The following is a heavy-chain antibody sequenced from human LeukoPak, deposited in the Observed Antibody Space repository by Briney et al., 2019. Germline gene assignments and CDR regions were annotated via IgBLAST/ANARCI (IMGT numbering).Heavy chain of an antibody. D-gene: IGHD1-26*01. CDR3: ARDSRWELGYYFDY. V-gene: IGHV1-18*01. CDR1: GYTFTSYG. Sequence: GASAKVSCKASGYTFTSYGISWVRQAPGQGLEWMGWISAYNGNTNYAQKLQGRVTMTTGTSTSTAYMELRSLRSDDTAVYYCARDSRWELGYYFDYWGQGTLVTVSS. J-gene: IGHJ4*02. CDR2: ISAYNGNT.